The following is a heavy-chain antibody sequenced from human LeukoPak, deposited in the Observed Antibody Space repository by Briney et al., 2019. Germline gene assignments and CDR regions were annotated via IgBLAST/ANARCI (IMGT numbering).Heavy chain of an antibody. J-gene: IGHJ4*02. CDR3: ARVGLRFLEWLLPGHFDY. Sequence: GGSLRLSCAASGFTFSDYYMSWIRQAPGKGLEWVSYISSSGSTICYADSVKGRFTISRDNAKNSLYLQMNSLRAEDTAVYYCARVGLRFLEWLLPGHFDYWGQGTLVTVSS. V-gene: IGHV3-11*04. CDR2: ISSSGSTI. D-gene: IGHD3-3*01. CDR1: GFTFSDYY.